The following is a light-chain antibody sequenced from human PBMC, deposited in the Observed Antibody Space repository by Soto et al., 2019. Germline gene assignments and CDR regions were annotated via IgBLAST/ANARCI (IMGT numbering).Light chain of an antibody. J-gene: IGKJ2*01. CDR3: QQYNNWPPYT. Sequence: EIVMTQSPATLSVSPGERATLSCRASQSVSSNLAWYQQKPGQAPRLLIYGASTRATGIPARFSGSGSGTDVTLTIVSLQSEDFAVYYCQQYNNWPPYTFGQGTKLEIK. CDR1: QSVSSN. CDR2: GAS. V-gene: IGKV3-15*01.